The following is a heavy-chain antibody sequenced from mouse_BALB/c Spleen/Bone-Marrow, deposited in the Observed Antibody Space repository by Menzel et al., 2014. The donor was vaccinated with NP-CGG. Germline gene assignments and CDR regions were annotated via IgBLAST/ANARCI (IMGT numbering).Heavy chain of an antibody. CDR1: GFNIKDYY. CDR2: IDPENGNT. CDR3: ARGREAMDY. Sequence: EVQLQQSGAELVRPGALVKLSCKASGFNIKDYYMHWVKQRPEQGLEWIGWIDPENGNTIYDPKFQGKASITADTSSNTAYLQLSSLTSEDTAVYYCARGREAMDYWGQGTSATVPS. V-gene: IGHV14-1*02. J-gene: IGHJ4*01.